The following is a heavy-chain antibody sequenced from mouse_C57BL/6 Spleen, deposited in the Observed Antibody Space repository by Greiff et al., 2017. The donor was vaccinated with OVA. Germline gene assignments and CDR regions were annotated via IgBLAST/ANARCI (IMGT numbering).Heavy chain of an antibody. CDR1: GYTFTDYN. D-gene: IGHD2-3*01. CDR2: INPNNGGT. Sequence: VQLQQSGPELVKPGASVKMSCKASGYTFTDYNMHWVKQSHGKSLEWIGYINPNNGGTSYNQKFKGKATLTVNKSSSTAYMELRSLTSEDSAVYYCAGADGYSDWYFDVWGTGTTVTVSS. J-gene: IGHJ1*03. V-gene: IGHV1-22*01. CDR3: AGADGYSDWYFDV.